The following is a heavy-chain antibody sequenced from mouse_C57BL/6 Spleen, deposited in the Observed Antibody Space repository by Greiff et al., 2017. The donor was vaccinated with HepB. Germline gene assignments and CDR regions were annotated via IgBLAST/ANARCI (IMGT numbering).Heavy chain of an antibody. CDR2: INPGSGGT. D-gene: IGHD1-1*01. CDR3: ARGRDYYGDFDY. Sequence: VQLQESGAELVRPGTSVKVSCKASGYAFTNYLIEWVKQRPGQGLEWIGVINPGSGGTNYNEKFKGKATLTADKSSSTAYMQLSSLTSEDSAVYFCARGRDYYGDFDYWGQGTTLTVSS. J-gene: IGHJ2*01. V-gene: IGHV1-54*01. CDR1: GYAFTNYL.